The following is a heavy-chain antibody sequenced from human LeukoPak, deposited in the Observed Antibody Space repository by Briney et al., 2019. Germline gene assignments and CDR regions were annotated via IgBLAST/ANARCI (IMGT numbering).Heavy chain of an antibody. CDR1: GGSISSYY. J-gene: IGHJ6*02. CDR3: ARSNIAARPGYYYYGMDV. CDR2: IYYSGST. D-gene: IGHD6-6*01. Sequence: SETLSLTCTVSGGSISSYYWSWIRQPPGKGLEWIGSIYYSGSTYYNPSLKSRVTISVDTSKNQFSLKLSSVTAADTAVYYCARSNIAARPGYYYYGMDVWGQGTTVTVSS. V-gene: IGHV4-59*05.